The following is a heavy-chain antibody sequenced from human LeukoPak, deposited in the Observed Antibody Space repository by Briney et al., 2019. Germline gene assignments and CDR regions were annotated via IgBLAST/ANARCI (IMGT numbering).Heavy chain of an antibody. J-gene: IGHJ5*02. D-gene: IGHD4-17*01. CDR2: IYYSGST. V-gene: IGHV4-59*01. CDR1: GGSISSYY. CDR3: ARDGDYAWGYDP. Sequence: SETLSLTCTVSGGSISSYYWSWIRQPPGKGLEWIGYIYYSGSTNYNPSLKSRVTISVDTSKNQFSLKLSSVTAADTAVYYCARDGDYAWGYDPWGQGTLVTVSS.